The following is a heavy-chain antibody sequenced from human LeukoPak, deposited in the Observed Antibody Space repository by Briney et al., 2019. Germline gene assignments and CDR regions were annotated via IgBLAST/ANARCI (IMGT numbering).Heavy chain of an antibody. V-gene: IGHV3-30*18. CDR3: AKGVAVAGTWLDY. CDR1: GLTFSGSW. CDR2: ISYDGTKK. Sequence: GGSLGLSCAVSGLTFSGSWMDWVRQAPGKGLEWVAVISYDGTKKYFADSVKGRFTISRDNSKNTLYLQMNSLRAEDTAVYYCAKGVAVAGTWLDYWGQGTLVTVSS. D-gene: IGHD6-19*01. J-gene: IGHJ4*02.